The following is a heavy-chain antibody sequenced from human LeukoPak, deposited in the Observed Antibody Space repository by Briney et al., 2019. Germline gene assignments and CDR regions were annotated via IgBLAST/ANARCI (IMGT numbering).Heavy chain of an antibody. CDR3: ARDNLPYSSGWAYNWFDP. Sequence: GGSLRLSCAASGFTFSSYGMHWVRQAPGKGLEWVAVIWYDGSNKYYADSVKGRFTISRDNSKNTLYLQMNSLRAEDTAVYYCARDNLPYSSGWAYNWFDPWGQGTLVTVSA. J-gene: IGHJ5*02. D-gene: IGHD6-19*01. CDR2: IWYDGSNK. V-gene: IGHV3-33*01. CDR1: GFTFSSYG.